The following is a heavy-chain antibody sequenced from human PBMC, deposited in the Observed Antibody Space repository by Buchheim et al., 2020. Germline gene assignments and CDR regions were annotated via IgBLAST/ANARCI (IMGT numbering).Heavy chain of an antibody. CDR3: TTFFAVPAAHYYYYYGMDV. Sequence: EVQLVESGGGLVQPGGSLKLSCAASGFTFSGSAMHWVRQASGKGLEWVGRIRSQAKSYATAYAASVKGRFTIPRDDSKNSEYLQMNSLKTEDSAVYYCTTFFAVPAAHYYYYYGMDVWGQGTT. D-gene: IGHD2-2*01. CDR1: GFTFSGSA. CDR2: IRSQAKSYAT. V-gene: IGHV3-73*02. J-gene: IGHJ6*02.